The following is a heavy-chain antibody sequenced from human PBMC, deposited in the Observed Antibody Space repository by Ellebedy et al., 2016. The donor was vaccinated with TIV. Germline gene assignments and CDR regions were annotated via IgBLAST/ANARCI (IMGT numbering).Heavy chain of an antibody. CDR1: GYNFSSYA. CDR3: ARAATESGYYQHYEYTYMDL. CDR2: SNTKTGNP. D-gene: IGHD3-22*01. V-gene: IGHV7-4-1*02. J-gene: IGHJ6*03. Sequence: AASVKVSCKASGYNFSSYAMNWVRQAPGKGLEWMGWSNTKTGNPTYARDFTGRFVFSLDTSVTTAYLQINSLKADDTAVYYCARAATESGYYQHYEYTYMDLWGKGTTVTVSS.